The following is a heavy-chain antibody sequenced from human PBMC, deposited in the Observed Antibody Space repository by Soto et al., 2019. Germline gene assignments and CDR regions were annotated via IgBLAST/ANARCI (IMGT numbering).Heavy chain of an antibody. CDR1: GGSISSGGYY. CDR3: VRGETTVRYFQH. J-gene: IGHJ1*01. D-gene: IGHD4-17*01. Sequence: QVQLQESGPGLVKPSQTLSLTCTVSGGSISSGGYYWSWIRQHPGKGLEWIGYIYYSGSTYYHPSLKSRXXIXVXQSKNQFSLKLSSVTAADTAVYYCVRGETTVRYFQHWGQGTLVTVSS. V-gene: IGHV4-31*03. CDR2: IYYSGST.